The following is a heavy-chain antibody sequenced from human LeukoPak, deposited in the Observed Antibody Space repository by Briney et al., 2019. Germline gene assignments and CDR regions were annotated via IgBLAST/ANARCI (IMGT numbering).Heavy chain of an antibody. CDR3: ATGGIYSSNFDY. J-gene: IGHJ4*02. D-gene: IGHD5-18*01. CDR1: GYTFINYY. V-gene: IGHV1-46*01. Sequence: ASVKVSCKASGYTFINYYIHWVRQAPGLGLEWMGIINPYGGSTTYAQKFQGRITMTRDTSTSTVYMELSSLRSEDTAVYYCATGGIYSSNFDYWGQGTLVTVSS. CDR2: INPYGGST.